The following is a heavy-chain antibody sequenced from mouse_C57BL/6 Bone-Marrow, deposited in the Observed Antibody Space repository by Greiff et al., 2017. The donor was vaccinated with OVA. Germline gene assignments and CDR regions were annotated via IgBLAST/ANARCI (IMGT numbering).Heavy chain of an antibody. J-gene: IGHJ4*01. D-gene: IGHD2-4*01. Sequence: VKLQQSGAELVRPGASVKLSCKASGYTFTDYYINWVKQRPGQGLEWIARIYPGSGNTYYNEKFKGKATLTAEKSSSTAYMQLSSLTSEDSAVYFCARRGITTYAMDYWGQGTSVTVSS. CDR2: IYPGSGNT. V-gene: IGHV1-76*01. CDR1: GYTFTDYY. CDR3: ARRGITTYAMDY.